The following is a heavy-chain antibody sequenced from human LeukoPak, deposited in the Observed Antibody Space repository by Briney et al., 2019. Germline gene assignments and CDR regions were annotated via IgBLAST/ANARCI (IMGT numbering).Heavy chain of an antibody. CDR1: GFTFSNAW. J-gene: IGHJ5*02. CDR3: TADLPYDSSGYQP. CDR2: IKSKTDGRTT. V-gene: IGHV3-15*01. Sequence: PRGSLRLSCAASGFTFSNAWMSWVRQPPGKGLEWVGRIKSKTDGRTTDYAAPVKGRFTSSRDDSQNTLYLQMNSLKTEDTAVYYCTADLPYDSSGYQPWGQGTLVTVSS. D-gene: IGHD3-22*01.